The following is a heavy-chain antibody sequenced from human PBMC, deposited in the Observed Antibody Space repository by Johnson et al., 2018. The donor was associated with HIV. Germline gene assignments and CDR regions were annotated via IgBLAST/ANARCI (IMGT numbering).Heavy chain of an antibody. CDR2: ISGGGTST. CDR3: ARECQYSYDSSGCTYDAFDI. V-gene: IGHV3-23*04. CDR1: GLTFNNYA. D-gene: IGHD3-22*01. J-gene: IGHJ3*02. Sequence: VQLVESGGGVVQPGGSLRLSCAASGLTFNNYAMTWVRQAPGKGLEWVSAISGGGTSTFYADSMKGRFTISRDNSKNTLYLQINSLRAEDTAVYYCARECQYSYDSSGCTYDAFDIWGQGTMVTVYS.